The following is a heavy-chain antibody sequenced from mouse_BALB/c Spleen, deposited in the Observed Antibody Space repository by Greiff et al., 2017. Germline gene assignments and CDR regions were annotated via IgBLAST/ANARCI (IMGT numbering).Heavy chain of an antibody. J-gene: IGHJ4*01. Sequence: QVTLKESGPGILQPSQTLSLTCSFSGFSLSTSGMGVSWIRQPSGKGLEWLAHIYWDDDKRYNPSLKSRLTISKDTSSNQVFLKITSVDTADTATYYCARRAPGGYRYAMDDWGQGTSVTVSS. CDR1: GFSLSTSGMG. CDR3: ARRAPGGYRYAMDD. V-gene: IGHV8-12*01. D-gene: IGHD1-2*01. CDR2: IYWDDDK.